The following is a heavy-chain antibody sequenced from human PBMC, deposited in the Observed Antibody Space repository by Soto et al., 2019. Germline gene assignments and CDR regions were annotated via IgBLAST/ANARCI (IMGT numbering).Heavy chain of an antibody. Sequence: PSETLSLTCAVYGGCFSGYYWSWIRQPPGKGREWMGEINHSGSTNDNPSRKSRVTISVDTSKNQFSLKLSSVTAADTAVYYCAIRRTSREMDVWGQGTTVTVSS. J-gene: IGHJ6*02. V-gene: IGHV4-34*01. D-gene: IGHD1-26*01. CDR2: INHSGST. CDR3: AIRRTSREMDV. CDR1: GGCFSGYY.